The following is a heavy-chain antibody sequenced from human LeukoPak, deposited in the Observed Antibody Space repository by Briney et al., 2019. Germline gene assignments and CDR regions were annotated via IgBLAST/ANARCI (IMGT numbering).Heavy chain of an antibody. J-gene: IGHJ4*02. Sequence: ASVKVSCKASGGTFSSYTISWVRQAPGQGLEWMGRIIPILGIANYPQKFQGRVTITADKSTSTAYMELSSLRSEDTAVYYCARSLYSGYDYYFDYWGQGTLVTVSS. V-gene: IGHV1-69*02. CDR2: IIPILGIA. CDR3: ARSLYSGYDYYFDY. D-gene: IGHD5-12*01. CDR1: GGTFSSYT.